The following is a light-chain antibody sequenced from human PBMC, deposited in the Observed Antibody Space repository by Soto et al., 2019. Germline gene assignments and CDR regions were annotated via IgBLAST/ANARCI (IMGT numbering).Light chain of an antibody. Sequence: DIVMTQSPATLSVAPGERVTFSCRASQGVSRKLAWYQHKPGQAPRLLISGASTGATGIPARFSGSGFGTDFTLTISSLEPEDAAVYYCQQRSNWPPITFGQGTRLEIK. CDR2: GAS. CDR3: QQRSNWPPIT. J-gene: IGKJ5*01. V-gene: IGKV3-11*01. CDR1: QGVSRK.